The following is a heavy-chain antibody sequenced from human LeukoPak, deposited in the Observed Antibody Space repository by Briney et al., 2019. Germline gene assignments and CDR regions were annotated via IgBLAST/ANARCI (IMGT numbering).Heavy chain of an antibody. CDR1: GGSFSGYY. CDR2: INHSGST. CDR3: ARGGRLRFLEWLSNDRFDY. J-gene: IGHJ4*02. V-gene: IGHV4-34*01. Sequence: SETLSPTCAVYGGSFSGYYWSWIRQPPGKGLEWIGEINHSGSTNYNPSLKSRVTISVDTSKNQFSLKLSSVTAADTAVYYCARGGRLRFLEWLSNDRFDYWGQGTLVTVSS. D-gene: IGHD3-3*01.